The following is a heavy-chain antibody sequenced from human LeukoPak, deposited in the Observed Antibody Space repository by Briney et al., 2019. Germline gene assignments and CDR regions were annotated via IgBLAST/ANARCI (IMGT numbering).Heavy chain of an antibody. CDR1: GGSVRSDSYY. J-gene: IGHJ3*01. V-gene: IGHV4-61*01. D-gene: IGHD3-22*01. CDR3: VREAATDYYDSSGYYRQTEVFDA. CDR2: VYYSGST. Sequence: SETLSLTCTVSGGSVRSDSYYWSWIRQPPGKGLEWIGYVYYSGSTNYNPSLKSRVTISVDTSKNQFSLKLRSVTAADTAVYYCVREAATDYYDSSGYYRQTEVFDAWGQGTMVTVSS.